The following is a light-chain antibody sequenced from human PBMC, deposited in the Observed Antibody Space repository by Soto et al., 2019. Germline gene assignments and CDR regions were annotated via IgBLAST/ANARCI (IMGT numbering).Light chain of an antibody. CDR2: EVS. V-gene: IGLV2-8*01. CDR1: SSDVGGYNY. Sequence: QSALTQPPSASGFPGQSVTISCTGTSSDVGGYNYVSWYQQHPGKAPKLMIYEVSKRPSGVPDRFSGSKSGNTASLTVSGLQDEDEADYYCSSYAGRDHYVFGTGTKVTVL. CDR3: SSYAGRDHYV. J-gene: IGLJ1*01.